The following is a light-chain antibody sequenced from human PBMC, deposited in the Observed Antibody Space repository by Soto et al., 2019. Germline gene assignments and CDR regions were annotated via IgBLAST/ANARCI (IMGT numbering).Light chain of an antibody. J-gene: IGKJ1*01. Sequence: DIQMTQSPSSLSASVGDRITITCRASQSVTSYLNWYQQEPGKAPELLIHGASRLQSGVPSSFSGSGSGTDFTLTISSLQPEDFATYYCQQTFGTPQTFGQGTKVDIK. CDR2: GAS. CDR1: QSVTSY. V-gene: IGKV1-39*01. CDR3: QQTFGTPQT.